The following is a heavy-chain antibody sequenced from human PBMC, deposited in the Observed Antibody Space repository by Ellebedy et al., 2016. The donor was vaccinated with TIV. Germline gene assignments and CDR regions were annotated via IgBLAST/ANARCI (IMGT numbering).Heavy chain of an antibody. D-gene: IGHD2-15*01. V-gene: IGHV4-59*01. CDR3: ARGLGYCSGGSCYSGYFQH. CDR1: GGSISSYY. CDR2: ISYSGST. Sequence: MPSETLSLTCTVSGGSISSYYWSWIRQPPGKGLEWIAYISYSGSTNYNPSLQSRVTISVDTSKNQFSLKLSSVTAADTAVYYCARGLGYCSGGSCYSGYFQHWGQGTLVTVSS. J-gene: IGHJ1*01.